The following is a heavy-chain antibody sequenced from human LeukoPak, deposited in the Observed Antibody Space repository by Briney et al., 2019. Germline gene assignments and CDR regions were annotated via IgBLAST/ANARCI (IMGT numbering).Heavy chain of an antibody. D-gene: IGHD2-15*01. V-gene: IGHV4-34*01. J-gene: IGHJ5*02. CDR3: ATGYCSGGSCYRSSRWFDP. CDR1: GGSFSGYY. Sequence: PSETLSLTCAVHGGSFSGYYWSWIRQPPGKGLEWIGEINHSESTNYNPSLKSRVTISVDTSKNQFSLKLSSVTAADTAVYYCATGYCSGGSCYRSSRWFDPWGQGTLVTVSS. CDR2: INHSEST.